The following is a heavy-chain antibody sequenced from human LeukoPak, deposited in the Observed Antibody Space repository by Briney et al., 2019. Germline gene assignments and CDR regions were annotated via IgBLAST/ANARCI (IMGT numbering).Heavy chain of an antibody. CDR2: LDTDGSDT. CDR1: GFTFSNYW. J-gene: IGHJ4*02. Sequence: GGPLRLSCAASGFTFSNYWMHWVRQAPGKGLVWVSRLDTDGSDTSYADSAKGRFTISRDNAKNTLYLQMNNLRAEDTAMYYCARDRYPAAREFDYWGQGTLVTVSS. CDR3: ARDRYPAAREFDY. D-gene: IGHD2-2*01. V-gene: IGHV3-74*01.